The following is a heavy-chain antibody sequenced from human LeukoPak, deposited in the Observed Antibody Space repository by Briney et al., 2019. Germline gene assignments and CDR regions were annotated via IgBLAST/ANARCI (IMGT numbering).Heavy chain of an antibody. V-gene: IGHV1-2*02. CDR2: INPNSGGT. CDR3: ARDSHCSSTSCYSWFDP. J-gene: IGHJ5*02. Sequence: ASVKVSCKASGYTFTSYGISWVRQAPGQGLEWMGWINPNSGGTNYAQKFQGRVTMTRDTSISTAYMELSRLRSDDTAVYYCARDSHCSSTSCYSWFDPWGQGTLVTVSS. D-gene: IGHD2-2*01. CDR1: GYTFTSYG.